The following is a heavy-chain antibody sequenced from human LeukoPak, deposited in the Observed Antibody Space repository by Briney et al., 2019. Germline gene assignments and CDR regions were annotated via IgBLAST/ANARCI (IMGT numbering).Heavy chain of an antibody. CDR3: ARALSYYDSSVGY. V-gene: IGHV4-59*01. D-gene: IGHD3-22*01. CDR2: IYYSGST. CDR1: SGSISSYY. J-gene: IGHJ4*02. Sequence: PSGTLSLTCTVSSGSISSYYWSWIRQPPGKGLEWIGYIYYSGSTNYNPSLKSRVTISVDTSKNQSSLKLSSVTAADTAVYYCARALSYYDSSVGYWGQGALVTVSS.